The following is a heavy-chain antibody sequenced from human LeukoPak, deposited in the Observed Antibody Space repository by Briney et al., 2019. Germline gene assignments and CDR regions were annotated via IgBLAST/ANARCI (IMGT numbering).Heavy chain of an antibody. CDR2: ISPYNGNT. V-gene: IGHV1-18*01. D-gene: IGHD6-13*01. CDR1: GYTFTSYG. CDR3: ARDKHIAAAGILNGPDY. Sequence: ASVKVSYKASGYTFTSYGISWVRQAPGQGLEWMGLISPYNGNTNYAQKLQGRVTMTTDTSTSTVYMELRSLRSDDTAVYYCARDKHIAAAGILNGPDYWGQGTLVTVSS. J-gene: IGHJ4*02.